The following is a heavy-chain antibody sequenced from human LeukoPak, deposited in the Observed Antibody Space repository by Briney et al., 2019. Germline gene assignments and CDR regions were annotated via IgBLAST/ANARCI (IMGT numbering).Heavy chain of an antibody. CDR2: ISGSGGST. Sequence: GGSLRLSCAASGFTFSSYAMSWVRQAPGKGLEWVPAISGSGGSTYYADSVKGRFTISRDNSKNTLYLQMNSLRAEDTAVYYCAKYYYDSSGYYTQTFDYWGQGTLVTVSS. CDR3: AKYYYDSSGYYTQTFDY. J-gene: IGHJ4*02. D-gene: IGHD3-22*01. V-gene: IGHV3-23*01. CDR1: GFTFSSYA.